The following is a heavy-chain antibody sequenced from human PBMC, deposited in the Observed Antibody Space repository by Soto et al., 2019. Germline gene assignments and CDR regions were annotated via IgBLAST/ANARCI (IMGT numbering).Heavy chain of an antibody. CDR2: VKSDGST. CDR3: ARGIRVRYGSDV. D-gene: IGHD2-8*01. CDR1: GFIFSSYW. V-gene: IGHV3-74*01. J-gene: IGHJ3*01. Sequence: EVQLVESGGDLVQPGGSLRLSCAASGFIFSSYWMHWVRQAPGKGLVWVSRVKSDGSTYDADSVKGRFTISRDNAKNTLYLQMNSLTVEDTAVYYCARGIRVRYGSDVWGQGTMVTVSS.